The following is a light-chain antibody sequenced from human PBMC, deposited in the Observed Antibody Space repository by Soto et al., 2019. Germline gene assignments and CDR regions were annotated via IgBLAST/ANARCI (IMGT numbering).Light chain of an antibody. J-gene: IGKJ5*01. CDR2: DAS. Sequence: EIVMTQSPATLSVSPGERATLSCRASQSVSSNLAWYQQKPGQAPRLLIYDASTRATGFPARFSGSGSGTEFPLHIQHPQSEDSAVYYRQQYKNWPPITFGQGTRLEIK. CDR3: QQYKNWPPIT. V-gene: IGKV3-15*01. CDR1: QSVSSN.